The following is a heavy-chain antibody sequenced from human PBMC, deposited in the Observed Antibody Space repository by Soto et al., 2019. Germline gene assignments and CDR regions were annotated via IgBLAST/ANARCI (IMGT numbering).Heavy chain of an antibody. V-gene: IGHV4-59*08. Sequence: SETLSLTCTVSGGSISSYYWSWIRQPPGKGLEWIGYIYYSGNTNYNPSLKSRVTISVDTSKNQFSLKLSSVTAADTAVYYCARHRGYYDILTGYYRHYFDYWGQGTLVTVSS. CDR1: GGSISSYY. D-gene: IGHD3-9*01. J-gene: IGHJ4*02. CDR2: IYYSGNT. CDR3: ARHRGYYDILTGYYRHYFDY.